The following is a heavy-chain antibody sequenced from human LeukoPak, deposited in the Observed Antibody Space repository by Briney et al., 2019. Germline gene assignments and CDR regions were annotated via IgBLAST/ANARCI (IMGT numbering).Heavy chain of an antibody. J-gene: IGHJ5*02. CDR2: ISAYNGNT. CDR1: GYTFTSYG. D-gene: IGHD3-16*02. V-gene: IGHV1-18*01. Sequence: ASVKVSCKASGYTFTSYGISWVRQAPGQGLEWMGWISAYNGNTNYAQKLQGRVTMTTDTSTSTAYMELRSLRSDDTAVYYCVRADAYDYVWGSYRYNPHWFDPWGQGTLVTVSS. CDR3: VRADAYDYVWGSYRYNPHWFDP.